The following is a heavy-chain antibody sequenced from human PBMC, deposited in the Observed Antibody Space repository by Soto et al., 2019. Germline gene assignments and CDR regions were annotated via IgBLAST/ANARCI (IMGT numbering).Heavy chain of an antibody. J-gene: IGHJ4*02. V-gene: IGHV3-23*01. CDR1: GFTFSSYA. D-gene: IGHD3-16*02. CDR3: AKEPMITFGGVIVRHFDY. CDR2: ISGSGGST. Sequence: GGSLRLSCAASGFTFSSYAMSWVRQAPGKGLEWVSAISGSGGSTYYADSVKGRFTISRDNSKNTLYLQMNSLRAEDTAVYYCAKEPMITFGGVIVRHFDYWGQGTLVTVSS.